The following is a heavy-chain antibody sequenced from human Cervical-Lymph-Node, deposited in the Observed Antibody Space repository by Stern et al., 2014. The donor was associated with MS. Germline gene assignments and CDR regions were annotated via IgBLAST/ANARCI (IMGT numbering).Heavy chain of an antibody. V-gene: IGHV3-33*01. Sequence: QLVQSGGGVVQPGTSLRLSCAASGFTFSSYGMHWVRQAPGKGLEWVALAWYDGSTAYYTNSVKGRFTISRDNSKNTLSLQMNSLTAEDKAVYYCARGHIPYAYNYLFDYWGQGTLVTVSS. CDR2: AWYDGSTA. D-gene: IGHD5-24*01. CDR1: GFTFSSYG. CDR3: ARGHIPYAYNYLFDY. J-gene: IGHJ4*02.